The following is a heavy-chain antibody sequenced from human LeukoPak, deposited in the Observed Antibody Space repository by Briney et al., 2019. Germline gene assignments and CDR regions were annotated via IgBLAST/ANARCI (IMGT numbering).Heavy chain of an antibody. CDR2: ISSSATTI. V-gene: IGHV3-48*03. CDR1: GFTFTSYE. Sequence: PGGSLRLSCAASGFTFTSYEMNWVRQAPGKGLEWISYISSSATTIHYADSVKGRFTISRDNAKKSVCLQVNSLRVEDTAVYYCARGGISFAYWGQGTLVTVSS. CDR3: ARGGISFAY. J-gene: IGHJ4*02.